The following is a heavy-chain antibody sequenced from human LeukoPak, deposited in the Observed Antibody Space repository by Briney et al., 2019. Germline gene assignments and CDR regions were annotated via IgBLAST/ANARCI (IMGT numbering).Heavy chain of an antibody. CDR2: IYHSGST. CDR3: ARGINLPLDFDY. V-gene: IGHV4-39*07. D-gene: IGHD1-14*01. CDR1: GGSISSSSHF. J-gene: IGHJ4*02. Sequence: PSETLSLTCTVSGGSISSSSHFWSWIRQPPGKGLEYIGNIYHSGSTYYNPSLKSRVTISVDTSKNQFSLKLSSVTAADTAVYYCARGINLPLDFDYWGQGTLVTVSS.